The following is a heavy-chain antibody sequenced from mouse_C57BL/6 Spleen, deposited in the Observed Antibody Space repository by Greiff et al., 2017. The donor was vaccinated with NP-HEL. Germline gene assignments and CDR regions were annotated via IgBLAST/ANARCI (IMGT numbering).Heavy chain of an antibody. CDR2: IDPENGDT. CDR1: GFNIKDDY. V-gene: IGHV14-4*01. D-gene: IGHD4-1*01. CDR3: TTVTGTGY. Sequence: VQLQQSGAELVRPGASVKLSCTASGFNIKDDYMHWVKQRPEQGLEWIGWIDPENGDTEYASKFQGKATITADTSSNTAYLQLSRLTSEDTAVYYCTTVTGTGYWGQGTTLTVSS. J-gene: IGHJ2*01.